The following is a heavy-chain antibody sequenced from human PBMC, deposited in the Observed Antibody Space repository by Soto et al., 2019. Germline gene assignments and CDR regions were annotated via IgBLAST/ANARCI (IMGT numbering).Heavy chain of an antibody. CDR2: INPNSGDT. Sequence: ASVKVSCKASGYIFTAYSMHWVRQAPGQGLEWLGWINPNSGDTIYAQKFQDRVTMTGNTSISSVYMELSSLTSEDTAVYYCARRRGSNGWFDLWGQGTLVTVSS. J-gene: IGHJ5*02. CDR1: GYIFTAYS. D-gene: IGHD2-8*01. V-gene: IGHV1-2*02. CDR3: ARRRGSNGWFDL.